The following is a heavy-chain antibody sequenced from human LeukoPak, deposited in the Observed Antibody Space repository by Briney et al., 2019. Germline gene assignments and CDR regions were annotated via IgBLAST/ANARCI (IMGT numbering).Heavy chain of an antibody. J-gene: IGHJ4*02. Sequence: PGGSLRLSCAASGFNVSSNCMSWVRQAPGKGLEWVSVIYSGGSTYYADSLKGRFTISRHNSKNTLYLQMNSLRADDTAVYYCARGKSVLDFWGQGTLVTVSS. D-gene: IGHD5/OR15-5a*01. CDR3: ARGKSVLDF. V-gene: IGHV3-53*04. CDR1: GFNVSSNC. CDR2: IYSGGST.